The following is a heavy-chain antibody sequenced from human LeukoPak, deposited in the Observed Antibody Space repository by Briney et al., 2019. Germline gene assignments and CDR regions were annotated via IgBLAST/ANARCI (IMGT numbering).Heavy chain of an antibody. CDR1: GFTFSSYA. J-gene: IGHJ4*02. V-gene: IGHV3-64*01. CDR2: ISSDGGSP. CDR3: AREYCSGGRCQYYFDY. Sequence: GGSLRLSCTASGFTFSSYAMHWVRQAPGKGLEYVSGISSDGGSPFHVNSVKGRFTISRDNSKDTLYLQMGSLRAEDMAVYYCAREYCSGGRCQYYFDYWGQGTLVTVSS. D-gene: IGHD2-15*01.